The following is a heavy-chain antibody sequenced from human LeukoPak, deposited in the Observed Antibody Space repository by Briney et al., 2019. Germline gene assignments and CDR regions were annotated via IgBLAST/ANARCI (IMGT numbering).Heavy chain of an antibody. CDR1: GFTFSNSA. CDR2: LSGSGITT. D-gene: IGHD4-17*01. J-gene: IGHJ4*02. Sequence: RGSLRLSCAASGFTFSNSAMSWVRQAPGKGLEWVSTLSGSGITTYYADSVKGRFTISRDNSKNTLYLQMNRLRAEDTAVYYCARGPNYGDRVDYLDSWGQGTKVTVSS. CDR3: ARGPNYGDRVDYLDS. V-gene: IGHV3-23*01.